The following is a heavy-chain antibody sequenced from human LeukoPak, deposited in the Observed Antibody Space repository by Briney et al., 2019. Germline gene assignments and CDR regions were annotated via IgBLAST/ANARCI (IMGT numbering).Heavy chain of an antibody. V-gene: IGHV3-66*02. CDR1: GFTVSSNY. CDR2: IYSGGST. J-gene: IGHJ4*02. D-gene: IGHD2-2*01. CDR3: ARERVVVPAAFFDY. Sequence: GGSLRLSCAASGFTVSSNYMSWVRQAPGKGLEWVSVIYSGGSTYYADSVKGLFTISRDNSKNTLYLQMNSLRAEDTAVYYCARERVVVPAAFFDYWGQGTLVTVSS.